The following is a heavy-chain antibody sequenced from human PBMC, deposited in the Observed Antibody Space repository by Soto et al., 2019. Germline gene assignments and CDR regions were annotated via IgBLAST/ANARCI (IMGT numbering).Heavy chain of an antibody. Sequence: QVQLVESGGGVVQPGRSLRLSCAASGFTFSNYGMHWVRQAPGKGLEWVALISNDGSIKYYADSVKGRFTISRDNFKNTLFLQMSSLRLEDTAVYYCAKARGPVDMATIHDYWGQGILVTVSS. V-gene: IGHV3-30*18. J-gene: IGHJ4*02. CDR1: GFTFSNYG. CDR3: AKARGPVDMATIHDY. CDR2: ISNDGSIK.